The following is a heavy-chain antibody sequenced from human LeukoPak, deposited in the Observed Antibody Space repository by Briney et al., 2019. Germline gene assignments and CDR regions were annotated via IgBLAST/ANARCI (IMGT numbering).Heavy chain of an antibody. Sequence: PSETLSLTCAVYGGSFSGYYWSWIRQPPGKGLESIGEINHSGSTNYNPSLKSRVTISVDTSKNQFSLKLSSVTAADTAVYYCARRYCSSTSCRAPYYYYYGMDVWGKGTTVTVSS. CDR3: ARRYCSSTSCRAPYYYYYGMDV. D-gene: IGHD2-2*01. J-gene: IGHJ6*04. CDR1: GGSFSGYY. V-gene: IGHV4-34*01. CDR2: INHSGST.